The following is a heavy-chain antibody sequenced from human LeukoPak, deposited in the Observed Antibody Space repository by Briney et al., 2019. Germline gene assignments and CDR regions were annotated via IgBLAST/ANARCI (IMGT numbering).Heavy chain of an antibody. V-gene: IGHV3-21*01. J-gene: IGHJ4*02. Sequence: GGSLRLSCAASGFTFSSYSMNWVRQAPGKGLEWVSSISSSSYIYYADSVKGRFTISRDNAKNSLYLQMNSLRAEDTAVYYCAKDIAVVSFDYWGQGTLVTVSS. CDR2: ISSSSYI. CDR1: GFTFSSYS. CDR3: AKDIAVVSFDY. D-gene: IGHD6-19*01.